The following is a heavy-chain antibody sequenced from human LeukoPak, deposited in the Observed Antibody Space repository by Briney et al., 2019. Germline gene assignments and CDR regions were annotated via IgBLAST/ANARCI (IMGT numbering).Heavy chain of an antibody. CDR3: AKDIAILWCCLGD. CDR2: ISIDGSND. Sequence: GGSLRLFCAASGFTFSNYGMHWVRQAPGKGLEWVALISIDGSNDYYPYSVDGRFTISRHNSKTTLYLQLHILIPEDTAVYYCAKDIAILWCCLGDWGQGTLVTVSS. D-gene: IGHD2-21*01. J-gene: IGHJ4*02. CDR1: GFTFSNYG. V-gene: IGHV3-30*18.